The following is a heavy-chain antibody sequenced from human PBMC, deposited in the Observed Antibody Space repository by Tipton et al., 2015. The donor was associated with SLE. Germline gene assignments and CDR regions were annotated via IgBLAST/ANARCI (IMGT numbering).Heavy chain of an antibody. D-gene: IGHD4-17*01. CDR2: IYPGDSDT. CDR1: GYSFTSYW. V-gene: IGHV5-51*03. CDR3: ARTPPGQTTVTGGAFDI. J-gene: IGHJ3*02. Sequence: QSGPEVKKPGESLKISCKGSGYSFTSYWIGWVRQMPGKGLEWMGIIYPGDSDTRYSPSFQGQVTISADKSISTAYLQWSSLKASDPAMYFCARTPPGQTTVTGGAFDIWGQGTMVTVSS.